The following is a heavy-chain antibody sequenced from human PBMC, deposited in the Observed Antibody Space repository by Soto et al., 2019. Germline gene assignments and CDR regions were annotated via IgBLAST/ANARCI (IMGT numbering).Heavy chain of an antibody. CDR1: GFTFDDYA. CDR2: INWNSGRI. Sequence: EEQLVESGGGLVQPGRSLRLSCAASGFTFDDYAMHWVRQAPGKGLEWVSGINWNSGRIGYADSVKGRFTISRDNAKTSLYLLMNSLRAEDTALYYCAKDRGSGSYAANYQYYGMDVWGQGTTVTVSS. D-gene: IGHD3-10*01. V-gene: IGHV3-9*01. J-gene: IGHJ6*02. CDR3: AKDRGSGSYAANYQYYGMDV.